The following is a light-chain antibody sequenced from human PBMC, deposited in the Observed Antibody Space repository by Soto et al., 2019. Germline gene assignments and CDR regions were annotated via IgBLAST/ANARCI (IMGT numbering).Light chain of an antibody. Sequence: DIQMTQSPSSLSASVGDRITITCRASQTIGKYLNWYQQKEGRAPQILITTASTLQVGVPSRFSGSGSGTDFTLIISNLQPEDFATYYCQQTYTSHPWSFGQGTKVEI. CDR3: QQTYTSHPWS. J-gene: IGKJ1*01. V-gene: IGKV1-39*01. CDR1: QTIGKY. CDR2: TAS.